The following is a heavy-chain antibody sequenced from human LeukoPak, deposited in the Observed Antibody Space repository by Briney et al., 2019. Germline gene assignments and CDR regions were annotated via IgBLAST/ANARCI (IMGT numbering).Heavy chain of an antibody. CDR3: ARDQYSYGYLDY. CDR2: INSDGSST. CDR1: GFTFSSYW. V-gene: IGHV3-74*01. Sequence: GGSLRLSCAASGFTFSSYWMHWVRQAPGKGLVWVSRINSDGSSTSYADSVKGRFTISGDNAKNTLYLQMNSLRAEDTAVYYCARDQYSYGYLDYWGQGTLVTVSS. D-gene: IGHD5-18*01. J-gene: IGHJ4*02.